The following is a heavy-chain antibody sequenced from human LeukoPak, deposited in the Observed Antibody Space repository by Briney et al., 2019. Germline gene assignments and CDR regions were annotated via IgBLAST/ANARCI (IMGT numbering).Heavy chain of an antibody. CDR1: GFTVSSNY. D-gene: IGHD6-13*01. CDR2: IYSGGST. V-gene: IGHV3-53*01. J-gene: IGHJ4*02. CDR3: AREIAAAGYFDY. Sequence: GGSLRLSCAASGFTVSSNYMSWVRQAPGKGLGWVSVIYSGGSTYYADSVKGRFTISRDNSKNTLYLQMNSLRAEDTAVYYCAREIAAAGYFDYWGQGTLVTVSS.